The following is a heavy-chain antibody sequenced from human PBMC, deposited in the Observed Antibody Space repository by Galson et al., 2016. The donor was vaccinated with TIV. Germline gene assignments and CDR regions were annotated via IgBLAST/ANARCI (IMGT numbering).Heavy chain of an antibody. V-gene: IGHV1-69*05. J-gene: IGHJ4*02. Sequence: SVKVSCKVSGDTFSSYAISWVRQAPGQGLEWMGGILGMFGTTDYAQKFQGRLTVTRDTSRSTAYMELSSLSSDDTAVYYWASAGPSDSGDCGRYWGQGTLITVSS. CDR3: ASAGPSDSGDCGRY. D-gene: IGHD4-17*01. CDR1: GDTFSSYA. CDR2: ILGMFGTT.